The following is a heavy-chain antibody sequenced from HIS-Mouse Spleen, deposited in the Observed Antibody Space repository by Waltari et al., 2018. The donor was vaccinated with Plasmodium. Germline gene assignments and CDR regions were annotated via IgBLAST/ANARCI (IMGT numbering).Heavy chain of an antibody. J-gene: IGHJ4*02. D-gene: IGHD6-13*01. V-gene: IGHV4-59*01. CDR2: IYYSGST. Sequence: QVQLQESGPGLVKPSETLSLTCTGSGGSISSYYWSWIRKPPGKGLEWIGYIYYSGSTNYNPSLKSRVTISVDTSKNQFSLKLSSVTAADTAVYYCARAYSSSWYFDYWGQGTLVTVSS. CDR3: ARAYSSSWYFDY. CDR1: GGSISSYY.